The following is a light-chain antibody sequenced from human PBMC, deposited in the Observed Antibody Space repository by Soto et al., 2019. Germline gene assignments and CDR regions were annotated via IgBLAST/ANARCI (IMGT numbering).Light chain of an antibody. CDR2: GAS. J-gene: IGKJ1*01. Sequence: EIVLAQSPGTLSLSPGERATLSCRASQSVTNSFLAWYQQKPGQAPRLLIYGASRRAAGIPDRFTGRGSGTDFPLTISILEPEDFAVYYCQQYVCTPWAFGQGTKVEI. CDR1: QSVTNSF. V-gene: IGKV3-20*01. CDR3: QQYVCTPWA.